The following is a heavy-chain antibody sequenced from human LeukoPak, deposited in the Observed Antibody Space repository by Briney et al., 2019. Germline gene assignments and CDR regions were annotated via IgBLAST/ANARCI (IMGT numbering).Heavy chain of an antibody. Sequence: SETLSLTCTVSGGSISSGGYYWSWIRQPPGKGLEWIGYIYHSGSTYYNPSLKSRVTTSVDRSKNQFSLKLSSVTAADTAVYYCARSYDFWSGPNWFDPWGQGTLVTVSS. CDR1: GGSISSGGYY. CDR3: ARSYDFWSGPNWFDP. D-gene: IGHD3-3*01. V-gene: IGHV4-30-2*01. J-gene: IGHJ5*02. CDR2: IYHSGST.